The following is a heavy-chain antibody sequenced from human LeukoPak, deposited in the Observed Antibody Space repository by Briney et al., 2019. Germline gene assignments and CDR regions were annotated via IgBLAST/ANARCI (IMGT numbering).Heavy chain of an antibody. CDR2: ISGSGGST. CDR1: GFTFSSYG. J-gene: IGHJ4*02. Sequence: GGTLRLSCTASGFTFSSYGMSWVRQAPGKGLEWVSAISGSGGSTYYADSVKGRFTISRDNSKNTLYLQMNSLRAEDTAVYYCSKWKAIVLVPAARSPIDYWGQGTLVTVSS. D-gene: IGHD2-2*01. CDR3: SKWKAIVLVPAARSPIDY. V-gene: IGHV3-23*01.